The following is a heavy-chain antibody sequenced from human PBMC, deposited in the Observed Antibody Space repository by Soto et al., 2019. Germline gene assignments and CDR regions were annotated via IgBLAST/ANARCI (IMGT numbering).Heavy chain of an antibody. Sequence: PGGSLRLSCAASGFTFSSYNMNWVRQAPGKGLEWVSYISSSSSTIYYADSVKGRFTISRDNAKNSLYLQMNSLRAEDTAVYYRGRDEMITLGGVIVSGFGYYYMDVWGKGTTVTVSS. V-gene: IGHV3-48*01. CDR3: GRDEMITLGGVIVSGFGYYYMDV. J-gene: IGHJ6*03. CDR1: GFTFSSYN. D-gene: IGHD3-16*02. CDR2: ISSSSSTI.